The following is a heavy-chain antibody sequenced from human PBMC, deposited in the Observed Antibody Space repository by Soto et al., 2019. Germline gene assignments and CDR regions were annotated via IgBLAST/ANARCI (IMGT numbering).Heavy chain of an antibody. CDR3: ARDGYDILTGHRGPLDWFDP. J-gene: IGHJ5*02. CDR1: GYTFTSYY. Sequence: ASVKVSCKASGYTFTSYYMHWVRQAPGQGLEWMGIINPSGGSTSYAQKFQGRVTMTRDTSTSTVYMELSSLRSEDTAVYYCARDGYDILTGHRGPLDWFDPWGQGTLVTSPQ. V-gene: IGHV1-46*01. D-gene: IGHD3-9*01. CDR2: INPSGGST.